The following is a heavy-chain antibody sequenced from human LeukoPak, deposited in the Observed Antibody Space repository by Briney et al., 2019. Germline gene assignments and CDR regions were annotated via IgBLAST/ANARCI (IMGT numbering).Heavy chain of an antibody. V-gene: IGHV1-8*03. CDR3: ARGLRWELPFYYYMDV. Sequence: ASVKVSCKVSGYTLTELSMHWVRQAPGKGLEWMGWMNPNSGNTGYAQKFQGRVTITRNTSISTAYMELSSLRSEDTAVYYCARGLRWELPFYYYMDVWGKGTTVTVS. J-gene: IGHJ6*03. D-gene: IGHD1-26*01. CDR1: GYTLTELS. CDR2: MNPNSGNT.